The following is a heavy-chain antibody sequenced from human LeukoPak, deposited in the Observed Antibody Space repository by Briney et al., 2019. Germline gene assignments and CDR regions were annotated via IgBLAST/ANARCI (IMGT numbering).Heavy chain of an antibody. D-gene: IGHD3-3*01. J-gene: IGHJ3*02. CDR1: GGSISSYY. V-gene: IGHV4-4*07. CDR2: IYTSGST. CDR3: ARSRLEWFASDAFDI. Sequence: PSETLSLTCTVSGGSISSYYWSWIRQPAGKGLEWIGRIYTSGSTNYNPSLKSRVTMSVDTSKNQFSLKLSSVTAADTAVYYCARSRLEWFASDAFDIWGQGTMVAVSS.